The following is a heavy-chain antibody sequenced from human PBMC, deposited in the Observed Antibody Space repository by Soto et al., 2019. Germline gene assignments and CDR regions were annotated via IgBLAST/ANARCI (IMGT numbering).Heavy chain of an antibody. D-gene: IGHD5-12*01. CDR1: GYAFTSYY. CDR2: INPSGGST. V-gene: IGHV1-46*03. Sequence: GASVKVSCKASGYAFTSYYMHWVRQAPGQGLEWMGIINPSGGSTSYAQKFQGRVTMTRDTSTSTAYMELSSLRSEDTAVYYCARVAPVIVATPSWAFDIWGQGTMVTVSS. CDR3: ARVAPVIVATPSWAFDI. J-gene: IGHJ3*02.